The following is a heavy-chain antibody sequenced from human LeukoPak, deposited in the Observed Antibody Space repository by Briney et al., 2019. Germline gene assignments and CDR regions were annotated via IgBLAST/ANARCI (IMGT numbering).Heavy chain of an antibody. CDR1: GLTFSSYW. CDR3: AKNGKDNYDMFFDY. D-gene: IGHD3-9*01. J-gene: IGHJ4*02. Sequence: HPGGSLRLSCAASGLTFSSYWMHWVRQAPGKGLVWVSRINSDGSSTSYADSVKGRFTISRDNSKNTLYLQMNSLRAEDTAIYYCAKNGKDNYDMFFDYWGQGTLVTVSS. V-gene: IGHV3-74*01. CDR2: INSDGSST.